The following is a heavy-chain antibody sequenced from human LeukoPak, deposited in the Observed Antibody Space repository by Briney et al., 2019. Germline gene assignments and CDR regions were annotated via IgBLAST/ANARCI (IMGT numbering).Heavy chain of an antibody. D-gene: IGHD6-13*01. J-gene: IGHJ4*02. CDR3: VAAAARGYFDY. V-gene: IGHV3-30*03. CDR1: GFTFSSYW. CDR2: ISYDGSNK. Sequence: GGSLRLSCAASGFTFSSYWMSWVRQAPGKGLEWVAVISYDGSNKYYADSVKGRFTISRDNSKNTLYLQMNSLRAEDTAVYYCVAAAARGYFDYWGQGTLVTVSS.